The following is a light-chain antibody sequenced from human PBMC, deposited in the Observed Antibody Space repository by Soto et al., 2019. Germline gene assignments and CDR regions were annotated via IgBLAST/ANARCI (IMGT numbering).Light chain of an antibody. CDR2: GAS. J-gene: IGKJ1*01. CDR1: QSISSY. CDR3: QHYGFSPRWT. Sequence: ETVLTQSPATLSLSPGEKATLSCRASQSISSYLAWFQQKPGQAPRLLIYGASRRATGIPDRFSGSGSGTDFTLTISRLEPEDFAVYYCQHYGFSPRWTFGQGTKVDIK. V-gene: IGKV3-20*01.